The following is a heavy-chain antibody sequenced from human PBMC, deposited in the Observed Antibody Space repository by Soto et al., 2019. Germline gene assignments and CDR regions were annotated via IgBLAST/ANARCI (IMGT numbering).Heavy chain of an antibody. CDR2: IYTSGST. CDR3: AREPYSYGSGSYYPPPSDYYGMDV. J-gene: IGHJ6*02. Sequence: QVQLQESGPGLVKPSETLSLTCTVSGGSISSYYWSWIRQPAGKGLEWIGRIYTSGSTNYNPSLKSRGTMSVDTSKNQFALKLSSVTAADTAVYYCAREPYSYGSGSYYPPPSDYYGMDVWGQGTTVTVSS. V-gene: IGHV4-4*07. CDR1: GGSISSYY. D-gene: IGHD3-10*01.